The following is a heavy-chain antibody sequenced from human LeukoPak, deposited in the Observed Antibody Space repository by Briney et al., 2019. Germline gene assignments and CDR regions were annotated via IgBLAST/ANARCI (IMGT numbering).Heavy chain of an antibody. J-gene: IGHJ5*02. CDR3: ARGEQWLPNWFDP. CDR2: IYSGGST. D-gene: IGHD6-19*01. V-gene: IGHV3-66*01. CDR1: GFTVSSNY. Sequence: PGGSLRLSCAASGFTVSSNYMSWVRQAPGKGLEWVSVIYSGGSTYYADSVKGRFTISRGNSKNTLYLQMNSLRAEDTAVYYCARGEQWLPNWFDPWGQGTLVTVPS.